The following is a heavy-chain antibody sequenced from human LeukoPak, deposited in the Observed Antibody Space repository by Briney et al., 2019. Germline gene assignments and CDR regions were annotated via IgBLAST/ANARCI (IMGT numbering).Heavy chain of an antibody. Sequence: SETLSLTCAVYGGSFSGYYWSWIRQPPGKGLEWIGEINHSGSTNYNPSLKSRVTISVDTSKYQFSLKLSSVTAADTAVYYCARGYPQLVLSWFDPWGQGTLVTVSS. V-gene: IGHV4-34*01. CDR3: ARGYPQLVLSWFDP. CDR1: GGSFSGYY. D-gene: IGHD6-13*01. J-gene: IGHJ5*02. CDR2: INHSGST.